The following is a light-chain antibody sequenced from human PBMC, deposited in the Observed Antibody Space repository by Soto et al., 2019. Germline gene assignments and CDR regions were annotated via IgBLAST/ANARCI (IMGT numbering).Light chain of an antibody. CDR1: SSDVGGYNY. CDR2: KVS. V-gene: IGLV2-14*01. Sequence: QSALTQPASVSGSPGQSITIPCTGTSSDVGGYNYVSWYQQHPGRAPKLVIYKVSDRPSGVSSRFSASKSGNTASLTISGLQAEDEADYYCSPYSTATSPQWVFGGGSKLTVL. CDR3: SPYSTATSPQWV. J-gene: IGLJ3*02.